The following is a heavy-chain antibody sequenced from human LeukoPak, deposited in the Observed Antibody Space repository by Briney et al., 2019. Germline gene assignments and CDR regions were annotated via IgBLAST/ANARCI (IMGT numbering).Heavy chain of an antibody. V-gene: IGHV1-2*02. CDR2: FNPNSGGT. Sequence: ASVKVSCKASGYTFIDYYMHWVRQAPGQGLEWMGWFNPNSGGTNYAQRFQGRVTMTRDKSINTAYMELNRLRSDDTAVYYCARDYLDYGGFDYWGQGTLVTVSS. J-gene: IGHJ4*02. CDR1: GYTFIDYY. CDR3: ARDYLDYGGFDY. D-gene: IGHD4-23*01.